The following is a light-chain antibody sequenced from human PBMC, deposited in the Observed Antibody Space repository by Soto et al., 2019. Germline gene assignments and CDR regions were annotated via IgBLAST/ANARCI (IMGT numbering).Light chain of an antibody. CDR3: EQYGSSPRT. CDR2: GIS. V-gene: IGKV3-20*01. CDR1: QSVSSNY. J-gene: IGKJ1*01. Sequence: IVLTQSPGTLSLSPGAGATISCRASQSVSSNYFAWYQQKPGQAPRILIYGISSRATGIPDRFSGSWSGTDCSLTISRLEPEDVTVYYCEQYGSSPRTFAQGTKVDIK.